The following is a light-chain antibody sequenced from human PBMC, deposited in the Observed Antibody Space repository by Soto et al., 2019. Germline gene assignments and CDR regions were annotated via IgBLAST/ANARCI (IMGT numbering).Light chain of an antibody. V-gene: IGKV3-20*01. Sequence: LVLTQSPGTLSLSPGETATLSCSASESLSTHSIAWYQQKPGQAPRLLIYVPSARATGIPDRISGSGSGTDFTLTNSGLQTVAFAMYDCQQFQSSLRTFGHGTKV. J-gene: IGKJ1*01. CDR1: ESLSTHS. CDR3: QQFQSSLRT. CDR2: VPS.